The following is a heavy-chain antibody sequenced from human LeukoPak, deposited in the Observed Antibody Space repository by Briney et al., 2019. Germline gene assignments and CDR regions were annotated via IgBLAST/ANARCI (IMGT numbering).Heavy chain of an antibody. D-gene: IGHD2-15*01. J-gene: IGHJ4*02. CDR2: ISFDRRNE. CDR3: ARAGYCSGGSCYGSDY. V-gene: IGHV3-33*08. Sequence: PGGSLRLSCAASGYFFSGYGMHWVRQAPGKGLEWVAFISFDRRNEFYADSVKGRFAVSRDNSRNTVYLQMDSLRAEDTAVYYCARAGYCSGGSCYGSDYWGQGTLVSVSS. CDR1: GYFFSGYG.